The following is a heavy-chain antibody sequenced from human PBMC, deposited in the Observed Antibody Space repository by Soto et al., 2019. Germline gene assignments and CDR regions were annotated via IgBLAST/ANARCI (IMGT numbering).Heavy chain of an antibody. CDR1: GGSISSGGSS. CDR3: ARDQLEGNWFDH. Sequence: QLQLQESGSGLVRPSQTLSLTCAVSGGSISSGGSSWNWIRQPPGKGLEWIGYIYHSGSTLYNPSLKSRVTISVDKSKIQFSLKLTSVTAADTAVYYCARDQLEGNWFDHWGQGTLVTVSS. J-gene: IGHJ5*02. CDR2: IYHSGST. V-gene: IGHV4-30-2*01. D-gene: IGHD1-1*01.